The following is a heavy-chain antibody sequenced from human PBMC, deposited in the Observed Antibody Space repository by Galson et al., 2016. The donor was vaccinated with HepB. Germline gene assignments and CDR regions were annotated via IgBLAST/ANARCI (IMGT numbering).Heavy chain of an antibody. J-gene: IGHJ6*02. CDR2: INGIGGST. CDR1: GFTFSNYA. CDR3: ARVPGYYYGMDV. Sequence: SLRLSCAASGFTFSNYAMSWVRQAPGKGLEWVSGINGIGGSTFYADSVKGRFTISRDNSKNTLYLEMNSLRVEDTAVYYCARVPGYYYGMDVWGQGTTVTVSS. V-gene: IGHV3-23*01.